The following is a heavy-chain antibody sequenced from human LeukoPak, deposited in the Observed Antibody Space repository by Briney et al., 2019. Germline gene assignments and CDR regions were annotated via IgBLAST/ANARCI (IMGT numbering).Heavy chain of an antibody. CDR2: ISGSGGST. J-gene: IGHJ4*02. CDR1: GFTVSSNY. D-gene: IGHD5-12*01. V-gene: IGHV3-23*01. CDR3: AKDAGATPYYFDY. Sequence: GRSLRLSCAASGFTVSSNYMSWVRQAPGKGLEWVSAISGSGGSTYYADSVKGRFTISRDNSKNTLYLQMNSLRAEDTAVYYCAKDAGATPYYFDYWGQGTLVTVSS.